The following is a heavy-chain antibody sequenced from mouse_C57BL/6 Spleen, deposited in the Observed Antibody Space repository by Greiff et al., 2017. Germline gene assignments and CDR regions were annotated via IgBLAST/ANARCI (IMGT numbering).Heavy chain of an antibody. CDR3: ARGYYGSRGAMDY. Sequence: EVKLVASGGGLVKPGGSLKLSCAASGFTFSSYAMSWVRQTPEKRLEWVATISDGGSYTYYPDNVKGRFTISRDNAKNNLYLQMSHLKSEDTAMYYCARGYYGSRGAMDYWGQGTSVTVSS. V-gene: IGHV5-4*03. CDR2: ISDGGSYT. J-gene: IGHJ4*01. CDR1: GFTFSSYA. D-gene: IGHD1-1*01.